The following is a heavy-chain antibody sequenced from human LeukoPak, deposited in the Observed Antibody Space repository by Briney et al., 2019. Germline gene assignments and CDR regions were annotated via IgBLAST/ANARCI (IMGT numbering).Heavy chain of an antibody. V-gene: IGHV3-33*01. CDR2: IWYDGSNK. J-gene: IGHJ4*02. Sequence: PGGSLRLSCAVSGFTFSSYGMHWVRQAPGKGLEWVAVIWYDGSNKYYADSVKGRFTISRDNSKNTLYLQMNSLRAEDTAVYCCTRIPSSTSSWYYFDYWGQGTLVTVSS. CDR1: GFTFSSYG. D-gene: IGHD6-13*01. CDR3: TRIPSSTSSWYYFDY.